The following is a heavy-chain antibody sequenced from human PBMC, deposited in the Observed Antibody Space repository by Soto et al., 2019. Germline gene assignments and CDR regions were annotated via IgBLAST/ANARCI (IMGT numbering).Heavy chain of an antibody. D-gene: IGHD3-10*01. V-gene: IGHV1-58*01. J-gene: IGHJ6*02. Sequence: GASVKVSCKASGFTFTSSAVQWVRQARGQRLEWIGWIVVGSGNTNYAQKFQERVTITRDMSTSTAYMELSSLRSEDTAVYYCAAVGHGSGKEGGYYYYGMDVWGQGTTVTVSS. CDR3: AAVGHGSGKEGGYYYYGMDV. CDR2: IVVGSGNT. CDR1: GFTFTSSA.